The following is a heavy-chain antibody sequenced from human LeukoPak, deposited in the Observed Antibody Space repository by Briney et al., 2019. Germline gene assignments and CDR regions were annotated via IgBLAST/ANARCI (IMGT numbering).Heavy chain of an antibody. CDR3: ASRFGSTFSYYFDY. J-gene: IGHJ4*02. CDR1: GFTFSSYW. V-gene: IGHV3-7*01. D-gene: IGHD3-10*01. CDR2: IKQDGSEK. Sequence: GGSLRLSCAASGFTFSSYWMSWVRQAPGKGLEWVANIKQDGSEKYYVDSVKGRFTISRDNAKNSLYLQMNSLRAEDTAVYYCASRFGSTFSYYFDYWGQGTLVTVSS.